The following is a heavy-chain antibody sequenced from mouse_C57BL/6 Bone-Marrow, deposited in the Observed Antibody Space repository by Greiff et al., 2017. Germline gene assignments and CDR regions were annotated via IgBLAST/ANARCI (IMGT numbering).Heavy chain of an antibody. V-gene: IGHV1-59*01. CDR3: ARGAYSNYAY. CDR1: GYTFTSYW. D-gene: IGHD2-5*01. J-gene: IGHJ3*01. Sequence: QVQLQQPGAELVRPGTSVKLSCKASGYTFTSYWMHWVKQRPGQGLEWIGVIVPSDSYTNYNQKFKGKATLTVDTSSSTAYMQLSSLTSEDSAVYYCARGAYSNYAYWGQEPLVTVSA. CDR2: IVPSDSYT.